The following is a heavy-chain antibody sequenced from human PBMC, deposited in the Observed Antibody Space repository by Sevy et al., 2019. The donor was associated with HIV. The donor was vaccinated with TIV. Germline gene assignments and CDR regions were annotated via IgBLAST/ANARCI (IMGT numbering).Heavy chain of an antibody. CDR1: GYTFTSYG. D-gene: IGHD2-2*01. CDR2: ISAYNGNT. J-gene: IGHJ4*02. V-gene: IGHV1-18*01. Sequence: ASVKVSCKASGYTFTSYGISWVRQAPGQGLEWMGWISAYNGNTNYAQKLQGRVTMTTDTSTSTAYTELRSLRSDDTAVYYCAREGREYCSSTSCYYKGEFDYWGQGTLVTVSS. CDR3: AREGREYCSSTSCYYKGEFDY.